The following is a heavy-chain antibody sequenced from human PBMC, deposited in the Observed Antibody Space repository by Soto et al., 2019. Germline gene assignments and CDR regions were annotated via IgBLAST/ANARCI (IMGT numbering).Heavy chain of an antibody. CDR3: ARGVVSTGYFDY. V-gene: IGHV3-72*01. J-gene: IGHJ4*02. CDR1: GFTFSDHY. D-gene: IGHD5-12*01. Sequence: EVQLAESGGGLVQPGGSLRLSCAASGFTFSDHYMDWVSRAPGKGLEWVGRSRDKVHSHTTEYAASVKGRFTISRGDSENSLYLQMNSLKTEDTAVYYCARGVVSTGYFDYWGQGTLVTVSS. CDR2: SRDKVHSHTT.